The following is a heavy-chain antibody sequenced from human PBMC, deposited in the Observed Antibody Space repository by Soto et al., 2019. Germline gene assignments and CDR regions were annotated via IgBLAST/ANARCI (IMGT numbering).Heavy chain of an antibody. CDR2: IIPIFGTA. Sequence: ASVKVSCKASGGTFSSYAISWVRQAPGQGLEWMGGIIPIFGTANYAQKFQGRVTITADESTSTAYMELSSLGSEDTAVYYCASAQRAYGDYREYYYYYGMDVWGQGTTVTVSS. CDR3: ASAQRAYGDYREYYYYYGMDV. D-gene: IGHD4-17*01. V-gene: IGHV1-69*13. J-gene: IGHJ6*02. CDR1: GGTFSSYA.